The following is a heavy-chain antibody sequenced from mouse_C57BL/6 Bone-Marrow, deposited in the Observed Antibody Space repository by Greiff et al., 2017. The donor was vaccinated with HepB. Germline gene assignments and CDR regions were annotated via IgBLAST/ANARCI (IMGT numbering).Heavy chain of an antibody. Sequence: QVHVKQPGAELVRPGTSVKLSCKASGYTFTSYWMHWVKQRPGQGLEWIGVIDPSDSYTNYNQKFKGKATLTVDTSSSTAYMQLSSLTSEDSAVYYCARDGSSYSAACFAYWGQGTLVTVSA. V-gene: IGHV1-59*01. CDR1: GYTFTSYW. CDR3: ARDGSSYSAACFAY. CDR2: IDPSDSYT. J-gene: IGHJ3*01. D-gene: IGHD1-1*01.